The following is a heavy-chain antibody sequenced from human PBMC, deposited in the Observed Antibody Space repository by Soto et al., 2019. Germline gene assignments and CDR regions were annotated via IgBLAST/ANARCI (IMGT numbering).Heavy chain of an antibody. CDR2: FSGSDDST. D-gene: IGHD6-6*01. J-gene: IGHJ4*02. CDR1: GFTFSSYA. V-gene: IGHV3-23*01. Sequence: EVQLLESGGGLVQPGESLRLSCAASGFTFSSYAMSWVRQAPGKGLEWVSVFSGSDDSTYYADSVKGRFTISRDNSKNTLYLHMNSLRAEDTAVYYCAKRSSSSTFDYWGQGTLVTVSS. CDR3: AKRSSSSTFDY.